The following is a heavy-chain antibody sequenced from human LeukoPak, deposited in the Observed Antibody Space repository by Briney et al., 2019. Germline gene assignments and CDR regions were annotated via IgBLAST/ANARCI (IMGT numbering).Heavy chain of an antibody. D-gene: IGHD2-21*01. V-gene: IGHV3-9*01. CDR2: ISWNSGII. J-gene: IGHJ4*02. Sequence: GGSLRLSCAASGFTFDDYAMHWVRQAPGKGLEWVSGISWNSGIIGYADSVKGRFTISRDNAKSSLYLQMNSLRAEDTAIYYCAKDICGGDCYPHGGYWGQGTLVTVSS. CDR1: GFTFDDYA. CDR3: AKDICGGDCYPHGGY.